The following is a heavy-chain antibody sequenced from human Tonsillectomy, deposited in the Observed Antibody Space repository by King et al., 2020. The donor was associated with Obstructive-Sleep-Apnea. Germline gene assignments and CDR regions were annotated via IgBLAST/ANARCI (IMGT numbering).Heavy chain of an antibody. V-gene: IGHV1-2*02. CDR3: ASVLTDYYDRSGYLY. CDR1: GYTFTGYY. D-gene: IGHD3-22*01. Sequence: QLVQSGAEVKKPGASVKVSCKASGYTFTGYYIHWVRQAPGQGLEWMGWINPDSGGTNYAQKFQGRVTMTSDTSISTAYLELSRLRSDDTAVYYCASVLTDYYDRSGYLYWGPGTLVSVSP. J-gene: IGHJ4*02. CDR2: INPDSGGT.